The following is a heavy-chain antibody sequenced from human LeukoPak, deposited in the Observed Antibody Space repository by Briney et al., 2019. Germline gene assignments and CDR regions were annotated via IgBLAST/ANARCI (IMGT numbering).Heavy chain of an antibody. CDR2: IYSGGST. CDR3: ARDAGWLRSFDY. Sequence: GGSLRLSCAASGFTVSSNYMSWVRQAPGQGLEWVSVIYSGGSTYYADSVKGRFTISRDNSKNTLYLQMNSLNPEDTAVYYCARDAGWLRSFDYWGQGTLVTVSS. V-gene: IGHV3-53*05. CDR1: GFTVSSNY. J-gene: IGHJ4*02. D-gene: IGHD5-12*01.